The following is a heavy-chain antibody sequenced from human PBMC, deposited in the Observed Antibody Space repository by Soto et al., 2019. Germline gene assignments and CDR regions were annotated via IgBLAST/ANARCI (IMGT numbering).Heavy chain of an antibody. V-gene: IGHV1-18*01. CDR2: ISAYNGNT. CDR3: ARDLTTVNGMDV. CDR1: GYSFTSYG. J-gene: IGHJ6*02. Sequence: ALVKVSCKASGYSFTSYGISWGRQTPGQGLEWMGWISAYNGNTNYAQKLQGRVTMTTDTSTSTAYMEPRSLRSDDTAVYYCARDLTTVNGMDVWGQGTTVTVSS. D-gene: IGHD4-4*01.